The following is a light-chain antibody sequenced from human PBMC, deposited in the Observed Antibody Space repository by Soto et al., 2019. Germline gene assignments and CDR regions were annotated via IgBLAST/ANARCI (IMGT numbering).Light chain of an antibody. CDR2: DAT. Sequence: DIQMTQSPSTRSASVGDRVTITCRASQSITNWVAWYQQKPGKAPKLLVYDATSLESGVPSRFSGSGAGTEFTLTISSLQPDDFATYYCQQYNSYSPLTFGPGTKVDIK. J-gene: IGKJ3*01. V-gene: IGKV1-5*01. CDR1: QSITNW. CDR3: QQYNSYSPLT.